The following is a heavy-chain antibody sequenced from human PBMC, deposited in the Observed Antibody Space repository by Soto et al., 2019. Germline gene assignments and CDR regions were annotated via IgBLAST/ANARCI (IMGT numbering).Heavy chain of an antibody. V-gene: IGHV4-39*01. CDR2: IYYRGST. J-gene: IGHJ4*02. D-gene: IGHD3-3*01. CDR1: GDSISSSSYY. Sequence: PSETLSLTCSVSGDSISSSSYYWGWIRQTPGKGLEWIGNIYYRGSTYSNPSLKSRVTISVDTSKNQFSLKLNSVTAADTALYYCARHKILERVFDYWGQGTLATVSS. CDR3: ARHKILERVFDY.